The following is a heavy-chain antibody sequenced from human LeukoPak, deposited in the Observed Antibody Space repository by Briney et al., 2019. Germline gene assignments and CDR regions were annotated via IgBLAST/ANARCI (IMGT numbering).Heavy chain of an antibody. CDR1: AFTFSGSA. CDR3: AKGVKGWTSFDY. D-gene: IGHD2-15*01. V-gene: IGHV3-30*02. Sequence: PGGSLRLSCAASAFTFSGSAIHWVRQAPGKGLEWVAFIRYDGSNKYHADSVKGRFTISRDNSKNTLYLQMNSLRADDTAVYYCAKGVKGWTSFDYWGQGTLVTVSS. J-gene: IGHJ4*02. CDR2: IRYDGSNK.